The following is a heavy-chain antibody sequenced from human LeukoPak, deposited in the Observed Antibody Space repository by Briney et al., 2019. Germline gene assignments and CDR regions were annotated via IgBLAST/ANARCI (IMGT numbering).Heavy chain of an antibody. CDR1: GFTFGNYA. V-gene: IGHV3-30-3*01. CDR3: ARDMYDNGWSSFDY. CDR2: ISSDGTNK. J-gene: IGHJ4*02. Sequence: GGSLRLSCAASGFTFGNYAMHWVRQAPGKGLEWVAVISSDGTNKYYANSVQGRFTISRDNSKNTLYLQMNSLRAEDTALYYCARDMYDNGWSSFDYWGQGTLVTVSS. D-gene: IGHD3-10*01.